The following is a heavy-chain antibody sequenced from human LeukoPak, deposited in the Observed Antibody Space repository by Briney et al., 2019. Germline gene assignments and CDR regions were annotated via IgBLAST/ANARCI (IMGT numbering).Heavy chain of an antibody. V-gene: IGHV5-51*01. Sequence: GEFLKISCKGSGYSFTTYWIAWVRQVPGRALEWMGIIYPGDSDTRYSPSFQGQVTFSADKSINTAYLQWSSLKASDTAIFYCARVVNLSFDYWGQGTLVTASS. J-gene: IGHJ4*02. D-gene: IGHD2-15*01. CDR1: GYSFTTYW. CDR2: IYPGDSDT. CDR3: ARVVNLSFDY.